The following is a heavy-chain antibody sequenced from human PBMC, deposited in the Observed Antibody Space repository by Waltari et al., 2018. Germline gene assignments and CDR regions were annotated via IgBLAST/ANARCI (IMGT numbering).Heavy chain of an antibody. J-gene: IGHJ4*02. Sequence: QVQLQQWGAGLLKPSETLSLTCAVDGRSFSGYYWSWTRQPPGKGLEWIGESNHSGSTNYNPSLKSRVTISVDTSKNQFSLKLSSVTAADTAVYYCARLRIAAARFDYWGQGTLVTVSS. D-gene: IGHD6-13*01. V-gene: IGHV4-34*01. CDR3: ARLRIAAARFDY. CDR2: SNHSGST. CDR1: GRSFSGYY.